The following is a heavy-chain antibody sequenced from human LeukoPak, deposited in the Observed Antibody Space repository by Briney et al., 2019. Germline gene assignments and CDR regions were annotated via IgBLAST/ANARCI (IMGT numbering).Heavy chain of an antibody. V-gene: IGHV4-34*01. CDR2: INHSGST. CDR1: GGSFSGYY. J-gene: IGHJ4*02. D-gene: IGHD3-22*01. CDR3: ARTSAYYYDSSGYYWGYYFDY. Sequence: PSETLSLTCAVYGGSFSGYYWSWIRQPPGKGLEWIGEINHSGSTNYNPSLKSRVTISVDTSKNQLSLKLSSVTAADTAVYYCARTSAYYYDSSGYYWGYYFDYWGQGTLVTVSS.